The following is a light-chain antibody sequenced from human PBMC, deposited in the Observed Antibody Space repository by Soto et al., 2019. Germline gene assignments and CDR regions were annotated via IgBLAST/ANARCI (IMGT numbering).Light chain of an antibody. CDR3: QQYNSWPRT. Sequence: EIVMTQSPATLSVSPGERATLSCRASQSVSRYLAWYQQKPGQAPRLLIYGASTRATGIPARFSGSGSGTEFTLSISSMQSEDFAVFYCQQYNSWPRTFGQGTKVEIK. V-gene: IGKV3-15*01. CDR2: GAS. J-gene: IGKJ2*01. CDR1: QSVSRY.